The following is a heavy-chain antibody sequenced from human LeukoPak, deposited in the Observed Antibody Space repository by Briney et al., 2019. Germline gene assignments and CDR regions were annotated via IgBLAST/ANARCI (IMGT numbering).Heavy chain of an antibody. J-gene: IGHJ4*02. Sequence: SSISTSTSYIYYADSVKRRFTISRDNAKNSLYLQMNSLRAEDTAVYYCARAFPVKTYDYWGQGTLVTVSS. CDR3: ARAFPVKTYDY. CDR2: ISTSTSYI. V-gene: IGHV3-21*01.